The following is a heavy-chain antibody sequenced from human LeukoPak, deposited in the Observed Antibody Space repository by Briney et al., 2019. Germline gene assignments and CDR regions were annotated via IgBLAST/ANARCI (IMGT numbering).Heavy chain of an antibody. CDR3: VFSGDILTGTDSNFDY. CDR2: ISSSGSTI. V-gene: IGHV3-48*03. CDR1: GFTFSSYE. Sequence: PGGSLRLSCAASGFTFSSYEMNWVRQAPGKGLEWVSYISSSGSTIYYADSVKGRFTISRDNAKNSLYLQMNSLRAEDTAVYYCVFSGDILTGTDSNFDYWGQGTLVTVSS. D-gene: IGHD3-9*01. J-gene: IGHJ4*02.